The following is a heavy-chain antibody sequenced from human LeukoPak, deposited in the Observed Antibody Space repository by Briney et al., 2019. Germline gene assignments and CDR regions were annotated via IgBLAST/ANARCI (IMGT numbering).Heavy chain of an antibody. V-gene: IGHV4-61*05. J-gene: IGHJ5*02. Sequence: PSETLSLTCTVSGGSISSSSYYWGWIRQPPGKGLEWIGYIYYSGSTNYNPSLKSRVTISVDTSKNQFSLKLSSVTAADTAVHYCARCAIGYSYGSVTNWFDPWGQGTLVTVSS. CDR1: GGSISSSSYY. CDR2: IYYSGST. CDR3: ARCAIGYSYGSVTNWFDP. D-gene: IGHD5-18*01.